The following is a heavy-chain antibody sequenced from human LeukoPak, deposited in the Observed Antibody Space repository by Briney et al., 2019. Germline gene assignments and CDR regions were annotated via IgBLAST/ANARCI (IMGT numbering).Heavy chain of an antibody. CDR2: IYYSGST. V-gene: IGHV4-61*01. Sequence: QPSETLSLTCTVSGGSVSSGSYYWSWIRQPPGKGLEWIGYIYYSGSTNYNPPLKSRVTISVDTSKNQFSLKLSSVTAADTAVYYCARAASGGGFDYWGQGTLVTVSS. J-gene: IGHJ4*02. CDR1: GGSVSSGSYY. CDR3: ARAASGGGFDY. D-gene: IGHD2-15*01.